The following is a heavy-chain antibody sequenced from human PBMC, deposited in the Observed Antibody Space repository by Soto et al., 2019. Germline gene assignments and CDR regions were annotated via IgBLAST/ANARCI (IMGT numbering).Heavy chain of an antibody. Sequence: EVQLVESGGGLVQPGRSLRLSCVGSGFTFDDSGMHWVRQAPGKGLEWVSGISWDSYSIGYADSVKGRFTISRDNAKNALYLQMNSLKSEDTALYYCAKARGGIDYGGQGTLVTVSS. J-gene: IGHJ4*02. CDR3: AKARGGIDY. CDR1: GFTFDDSG. D-gene: IGHD3-16*01. V-gene: IGHV3-9*01. CDR2: ISWDSYSI.